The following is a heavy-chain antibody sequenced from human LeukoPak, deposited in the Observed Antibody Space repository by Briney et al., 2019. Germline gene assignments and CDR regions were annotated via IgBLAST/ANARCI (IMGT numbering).Heavy chain of an antibody. D-gene: IGHD4-17*01. V-gene: IGHV3-21*01. CDR2: ISSSSSYI. CDR1: GFTFSSYS. CDR3: ARDRSYGDYTSKRYFDL. J-gene: IGHJ2*01. Sequence: SGGSLRLSCAASGFTFSSYSMNWVRQAPGKGLEWVSSISSSSSYIYYADSVKGRFTISRDNAKNSLYLQMNSLRAEDTAVYYCARDRSYGDYTSKRYFDLWGRGTLVTVSS.